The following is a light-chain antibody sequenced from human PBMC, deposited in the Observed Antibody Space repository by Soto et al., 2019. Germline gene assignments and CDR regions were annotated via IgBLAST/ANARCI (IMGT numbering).Light chain of an antibody. Sequence: DIQMTQSPSTLSASVGDRVTITCRASQSISTWLAWYQQKPGKAPKLLIYKASSLEGGVPSRFGGSGSGTLFNITISSLHTDDFATYYCQQYNTYPLTFGGGTNVDIK. CDR2: KAS. J-gene: IGKJ4*01. CDR3: QQYNTYPLT. CDR1: QSISTW. V-gene: IGKV1-5*03.